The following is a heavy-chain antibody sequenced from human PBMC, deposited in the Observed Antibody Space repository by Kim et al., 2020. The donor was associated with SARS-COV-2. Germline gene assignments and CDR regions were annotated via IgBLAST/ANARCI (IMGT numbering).Heavy chain of an antibody. CDR3: AGGLLKILDY. J-gene: IGHJ4*02. D-gene: IGHD2-15*01. V-gene: IGHV3-48*02. Sequence: TIYYPDSGKGRFNIPRNNAKISLYLQMYSLRDEDTAVYYCAGGLLKILDYWGQGTLVTVSS. CDR2: TI.